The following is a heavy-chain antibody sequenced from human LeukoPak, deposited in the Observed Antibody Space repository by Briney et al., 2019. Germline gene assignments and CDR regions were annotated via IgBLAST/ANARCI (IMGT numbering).Heavy chain of an antibody. CDR2: IYYSGTT. CDR3: ARYPDSYGYDY. V-gene: IGHV4-59*12. J-gene: IGHJ4*02. Sequence: SETLSLTCTVSGGSISSYYWSWIRQPPGKGLEWIGYIYYSGTTNYNPSLKSRVTISVDTSKNQFSLKLSSVTAADTAVYYCARYPDSYGYDYWGQGTLVTVSS. D-gene: IGHD5-18*01. CDR1: GGSISSYY.